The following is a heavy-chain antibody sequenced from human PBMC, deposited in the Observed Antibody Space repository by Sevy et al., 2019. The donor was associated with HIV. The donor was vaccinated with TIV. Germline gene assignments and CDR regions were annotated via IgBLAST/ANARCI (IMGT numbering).Heavy chain of an antibody. D-gene: IGHD6-25*01. Sequence: GGSLRLSCAVSGFIFSGYSMNWVRQAPGKGLDWVSYISSSSDIIYYADSVKGRFTISRDNARNSLYLQRNSLRDEDTAVYYCARTIAAAETFDYWGQGALVTVSS. CDR1: GFIFSGYS. CDR3: ARTIAAAETFDY. V-gene: IGHV3-48*02. J-gene: IGHJ4*02. CDR2: ISSSSDII.